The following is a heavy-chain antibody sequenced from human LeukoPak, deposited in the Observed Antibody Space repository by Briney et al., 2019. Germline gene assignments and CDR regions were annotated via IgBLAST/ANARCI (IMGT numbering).Heavy chain of an antibody. CDR2: ISSSSSTI. CDR3: ARDRGGSWYRYWFDP. Sequence: GRSLRLSCAASGFTFSSYAMNWVRQAPGKGLEWVSYISSSSSTIYYADSVKGRFTISRDNAKNSLYLQMNSLRAEDTAVYYCARDRGGSWYRYWFDPWGQGTLVTVSS. V-gene: IGHV3-48*01. CDR1: GFTFSSYA. J-gene: IGHJ5*02. D-gene: IGHD6-13*01.